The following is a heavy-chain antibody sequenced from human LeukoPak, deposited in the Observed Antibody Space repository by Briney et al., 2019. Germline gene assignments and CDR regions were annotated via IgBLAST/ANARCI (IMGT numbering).Heavy chain of an antibody. CDR1: GYSFTSYW. J-gene: IGHJ3*02. CDR2: IYPGDSDT. D-gene: IGHD6-19*01. V-gene: IGHV5-51*01. CDR3: AKGEYSSAWYSAFDI. Sequence: GESLKISCKGSGYSFTSYWIGWVRQMPGKGLEWMGIIYPGDSDTRYSPSFQGQVTISADKSISTAYLQWSSLKASDTAMYYCAKGEYSSAWYSAFDIWGQGTMVTVSS.